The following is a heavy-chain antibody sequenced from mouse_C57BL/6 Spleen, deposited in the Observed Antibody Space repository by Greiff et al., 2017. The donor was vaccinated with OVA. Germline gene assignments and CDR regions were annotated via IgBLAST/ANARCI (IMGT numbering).Heavy chain of an antibody. J-gene: IGHJ1*03. V-gene: IGHV5-17*01. CDR1: GFTFSDYG. D-gene: IGHD1-1*01. CDR2: ISSGSSTF. CDR3: ARDYGGNFDV. Sequence: EVKVVESGGGLVKPGGSLKLSCAASGFTFSDYGMHWVRQAPEKGLEWVAYISSGSSTFYYADTVKGRFTITRDNAKNTLFLQMTSLRSEDTAMYYCARDYGGNFDVWGTGTTVTVSS.